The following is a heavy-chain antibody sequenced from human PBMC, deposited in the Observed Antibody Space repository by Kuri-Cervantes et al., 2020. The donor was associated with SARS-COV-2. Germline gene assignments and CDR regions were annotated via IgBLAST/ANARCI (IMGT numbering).Heavy chain of an antibody. V-gene: IGHV2-5*01. CDR2: IYWNDDK. CDR1: GFSLSTSGGG. D-gene: IGHD2-2*01. CDR3: AHTLVVPDFDY. Sequence: SGPTLVKPTQTLTLTCTFSGFSLSTSGGGVGWIRQPPGKALERLPLIYWNDDKRYSPSLKSRLTITKDHSKNQVVLTMTNMDPVDTATYYCAHTLVVPDFDYWGQGTLVTDSS. J-gene: IGHJ4*02.